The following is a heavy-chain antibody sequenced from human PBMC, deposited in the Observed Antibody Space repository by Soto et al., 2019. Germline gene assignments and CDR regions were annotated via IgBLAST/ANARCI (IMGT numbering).Heavy chain of an antibody. Sequence: SETLSLTCAVYGGSFSCYYWSWIRQPPGKGLEWIGEINHRGSTNYNPSLKSRVSMSVNTSNNQFSLNLSSVSAADTAVYYCARATWIQLWSSWGQGTLVTVSS. CDR1: GGSFSCYY. CDR2: INHRGST. J-gene: IGHJ5*02. V-gene: IGHV4-34*01. CDR3: ARATWIQLWSS. D-gene: IGHD5-18*01.